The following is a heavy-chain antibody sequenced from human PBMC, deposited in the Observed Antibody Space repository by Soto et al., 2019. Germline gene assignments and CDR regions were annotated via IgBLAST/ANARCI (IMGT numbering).Heavy chain of an antibody. V-gene: IGHV1-2*04. Sequence: QVQLVQSGAEVKKPGASVKVSCKASGYTFTGYYMHWVRQAPGQGLEWMGWINPNSGGTNYAQKLQGWVTMTRDTSTSTAYMELSRLRSDDTAVYYCARDGGLVVPAVPYSFYGMDVWCQGTTVTVSS. D-gene: IGHD2-2*01. J-gene: IGHJ6*02. CDR1: GYTFTGYY. CDR2: INPNSGGT. CDR3: ARDGGLVVPAVPYSFYGMDV.